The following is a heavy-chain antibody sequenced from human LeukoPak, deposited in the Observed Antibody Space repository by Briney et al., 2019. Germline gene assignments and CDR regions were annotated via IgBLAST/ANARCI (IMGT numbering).Heavy chain of an antibody. CDR1: GGSISSGGYS. CDR3: ARGDVPYYYGSGSYSNWFDP. CDR2: IYHSGST. Sequence: SETLSLTCTVSGGSISSGGYSWSWIRQPPGKGLEWIGYIYHSGSTYYNPSLKSRVTISVDRSKNQFSLKLSSVTAADTAVYYCARGDVPYYYGSGSYSNWFDPWGQGTLVTVSS. V-gene: IGHV4-30-2*01. D-gene: IGHD3-10*01. J-gene: IGHJ5*02.